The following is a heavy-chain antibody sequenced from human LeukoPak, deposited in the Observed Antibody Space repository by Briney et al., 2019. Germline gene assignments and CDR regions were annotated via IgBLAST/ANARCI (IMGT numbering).Heavy chain of an antibody. V-gene: IGHV3-21*01. D-gene: IGHD3-22*01. CDR3: AREDYDSSGYTPDY. CDR2: ISSSSSYI. J-gene: IGHJ4*02. CDR1: GFTFSSYS. Sequence: GGSLRLSCAASGFTFSSYSMTWVRQAPGKGLEWVSSISSSSSYICYADSVKGRFTISRDNAKNSLYLQMNSLRAEDTAVYYCAREDYDSSGYTPDYWGQGTLVTVSS.